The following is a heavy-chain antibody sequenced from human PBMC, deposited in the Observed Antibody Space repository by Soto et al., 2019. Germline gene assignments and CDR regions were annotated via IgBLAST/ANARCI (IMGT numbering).Heavy chain of an antibody. CDR3: AKIKLAATTYTAGFFDY. Sequence: EVQLVESGGGLVQPGRSLRLSCAASGFTFDDYGMHWVRQAPGKGLEWVSGISWKSDSTGYADSVKGRFTISRDNAKNSLYLQMNSLRAEDTALYYCAKIKLAATTYTAGFFDYWGQGTLVTVSS. V-gene: IGHV3-9*01. J-gene: IGHJ4*02. CDR2: ISWKSDST. D-gene: IGHD2-15*01. CDR1: GFTFDDYG.